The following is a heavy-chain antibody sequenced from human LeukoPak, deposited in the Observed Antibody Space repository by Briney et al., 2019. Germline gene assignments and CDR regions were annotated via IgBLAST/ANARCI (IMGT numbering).Heavy chain of an antibody. CDR2: IYSGGST. Sequence: GGSLRLSCVASGFSFTEYAMSWVRQAPARGPEWVSVIYSGGSTYYADSVKGRFTISRDNSKNTLYLQMNSLRAEDTAVYYCARDSRLAVTGFDLWGRGTLVTVSS. J-gene: IGHJ2*01. CDR1: GFSFTEYA. CDR3: ARDSRLAVTGFDL. D-gene: IGHD2-21*02. V-gene: IGHV3-66*02.